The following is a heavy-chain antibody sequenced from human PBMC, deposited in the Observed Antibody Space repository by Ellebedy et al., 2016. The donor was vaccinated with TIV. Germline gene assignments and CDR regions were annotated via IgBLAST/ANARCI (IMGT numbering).Heavy chain of an antibody. Sequence: SLKISCAASGFTFDDYAMHWVRQAPGKGLEWVSGISWNSGSIGYADSVKGRFTISRDNAKNSLYLQMNSLRAEDTALYYCAKDGVLGSTWMGYYYYYMDVWGKGTTVTVSS. D-gene: IGHD6-13*01. V-gene: IGHV3-9*01. CDR3: AKDGVLGSTWMGYYYYYMDV. CDR1: GFTFDDYA. J-gene: IGHJ6*03. CDR2: ISWNSGSI.